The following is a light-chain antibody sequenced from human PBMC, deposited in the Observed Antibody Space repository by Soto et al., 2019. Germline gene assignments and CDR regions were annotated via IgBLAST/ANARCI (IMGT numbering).Light chain of an antibody. CDR2: DDS. CDR1: QSVSGW. J-gene: IGKJ1*01. CDR3: QQYNNYPWT. Sequence: DIQMTQSPSSLSASVGDRVTITCRASQSVSGWLAWYQQKPGKAPKVLIYDDSNLESGVPPSFSGSGSGTQFTLTINSLQTEDFATYYCQQYNNYPWTVGQGTK. V-gene: IGKV1-5*01.